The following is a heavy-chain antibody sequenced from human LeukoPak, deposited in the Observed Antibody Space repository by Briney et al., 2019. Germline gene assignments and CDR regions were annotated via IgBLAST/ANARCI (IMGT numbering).Heavy chain of an antibody. J-gene: IGHJ4*02. CDR1: RFTFTSYG. D-gene: IGHD3-10*01. CDR3: ARGAMVRTPTPYYFDY. V-gene: IGHV1-18*01. Sequence: ASVKVSSKASRFTFTSYGISWVRQAPGQGLEWMGWISAYNGNTNYAQKLQGRVTMTTDTSTSTAYMELRSLRSDDTAVYYCARGAMVRTPTPYYFDYWGQGTLVTVSS. CDR2: ISAYNGNT.